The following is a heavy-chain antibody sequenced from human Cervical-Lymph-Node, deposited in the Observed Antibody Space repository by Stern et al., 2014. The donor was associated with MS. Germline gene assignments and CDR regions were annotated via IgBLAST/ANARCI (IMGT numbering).Heavy chain of an antibody. V-gene: IGHV1-46*01. CDR1: GYTFTSNY. CDR2: INPSGGST. J-gene: IGHJ4*02. CDR3: ARSGYSSGWYIGVY. Sequence: VPLVESGAEVMKPGASVTVSCKASGYTFTSNYMPWVRKTPGQGLDWKGIINPSGGSTSYAQKFQGRVTMTRDTSTSTVYMELSSLRSEDTAVYYCARSGYSSGWYIGVYWGQGTLVTVSS. D-gene: IGHD6-19*01.